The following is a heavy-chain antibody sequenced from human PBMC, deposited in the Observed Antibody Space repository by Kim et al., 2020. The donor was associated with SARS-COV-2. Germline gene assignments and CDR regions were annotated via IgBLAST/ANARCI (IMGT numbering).Heavy chain of an antibody. D-gene: IGHD6-19*01. CDR2: IYYSGST. J-gene: IGHJ5*02. CDR3: ARHWALAATNWFDP. Sequence: SETLSLTCTVSGGSISSSSYYWGWIRQPPGKGLEWIGSIYYSGSTYYNPSLKSRVTISVDTSKNQFSLKLSSVTAADTAVYYCARHWALAATNWFDPWGQGTLVTVSS. CDR1: GGSISSSSYY. V-gene: IGHV4-39*01.